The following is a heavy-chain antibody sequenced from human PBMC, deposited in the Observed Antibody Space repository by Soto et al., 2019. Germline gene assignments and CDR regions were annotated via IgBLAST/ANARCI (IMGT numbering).Heavy chain of an antibody. V-gene: IGHV3-21*01. J-gene: IGHJ4*02. CDR2: ISSSSSYI. D-gene: IGHD2-15*01. CDR3: ARQYAPYCSGGSCYYDY. Sequence: EVQLVESGGGLVKPGGSLRLSCAASGFTFSSYSMNWVRQAPGKGLEWVSSISSSSSYIYYADSVKGRFTISRDNAKNSLYLQMNSLRAEDTAVYYCARQYAPYCSGGSCYYDYWGQGTPVTVSS. CDR1: GFTFSSYS.